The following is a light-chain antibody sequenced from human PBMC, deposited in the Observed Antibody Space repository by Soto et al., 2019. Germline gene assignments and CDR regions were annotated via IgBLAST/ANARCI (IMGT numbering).Light chain of an antibody. CDR3: QVWDSSSDHVV. CDR1: NIETKS. Sequence: SYVLTQPPSVSVAPGQTAWITCAGNNIETKSVHWYQQKPGQAPVLVVYDDSDRPSGIPERFSGSNSGNTATLTISRVEAGDEADYYCQVWDSSSDHVVFGGGTKLTVL. V-gene: IGLV3-21*02. J-gene: IGLJ2*01. CDR2: DDS.